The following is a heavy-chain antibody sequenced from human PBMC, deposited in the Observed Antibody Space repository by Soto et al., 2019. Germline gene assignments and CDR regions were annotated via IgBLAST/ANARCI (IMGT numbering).Heavy chain of an antibody. CDR2: ISISSSII. V-gene: IGHV3-48*02. Sequence: GGSLRLSCAASGLTFSSYNMNLVRQAPGKGLEWVSYISISSSIIYYADSVKGRFTISRDNARNSLYLQINSLRDEDTAVYYCARDVQRRGYKYGSFDYWGQGTGGTV. D-gene: IGHD5-18*01. J-gene: IGHJ4*02. CDR3: ARDVQRRGYKYGSFDY. CDR1: GLTFSSYN.